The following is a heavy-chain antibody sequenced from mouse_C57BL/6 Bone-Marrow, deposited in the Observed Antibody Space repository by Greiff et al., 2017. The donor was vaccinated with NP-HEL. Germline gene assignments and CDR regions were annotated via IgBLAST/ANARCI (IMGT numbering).Heavy chain of an antibody. Sequence: QVQLKESGAELVRPGTSVKVSCKASGYAFTNYLIEWVKQRPGQGLEWIGVINPGSGGTNYNEKLKGKATLTADKSSSTAYMQLSSLTSEDSAVYFCARGVNYFDYWGQGTTLTVSS. J-gene: IGHJ2*01. CDR1: GYAFTNYL. V-gene: IGHV1-54*01. CDR2: INPGSGGT. CDR3: ARGVNYFDY.